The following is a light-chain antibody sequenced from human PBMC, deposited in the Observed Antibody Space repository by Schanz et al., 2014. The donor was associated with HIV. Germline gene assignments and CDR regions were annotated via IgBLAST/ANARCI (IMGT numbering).Light chain of an antibody. CDR1: SSDVGGYKY. CDR3: SSHAGRNSFVV. CDR2: DVN. V-gene: IGLV2-14*03. J-gene: IGLJ2*01. Sequence: QSALTQPPSASGSPGQSVTISCTGTSSDVGGYKYVSWYQQHPGKAPKLIIYDVNNRPSGVSNRFSGSKSGNTASLTISGLQAEDEADYYCSSHAGRNSFVVFGGGTKLTVL.